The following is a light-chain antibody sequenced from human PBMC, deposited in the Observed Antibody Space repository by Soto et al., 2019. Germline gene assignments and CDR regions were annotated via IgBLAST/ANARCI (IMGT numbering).Light chain of an antibody. Sequence: DIQVTQSPSSLSASVGDIVTITCQASQSISSYLNWYQQKPGKAPKLLIYAASSLQSGVPSRFTGSGSGTDFTLTVNSLQAEDFATYYCQQGYSSPATFGQGTRLEIK. V-gene: IGKV1-39*01. J-gene: IGKJ5*01. CDR3: QQGYSSPAT. CDR2: AAS. CDR1: QSISSY.